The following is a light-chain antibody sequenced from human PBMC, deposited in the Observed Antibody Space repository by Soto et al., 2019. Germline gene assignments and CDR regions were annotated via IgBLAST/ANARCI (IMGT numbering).Light chain of an antibody. Sequence: QSVLTQPPSASGSPGQSVTISCTGNSSDVGGYNYVSWYQQHPGKAPKLMIYEVNKRPSGVPDRFSGSKSGNTASLTVSGLQAEDEADYYCNSYAGSPYVFGTGTKVTVL. CDR2: EVN. CDR3: NSYAGSPYV. CDR1: SSDVGGYNY. V-gene: IGLV2-8*01. J-gene: IGLJ1*01.